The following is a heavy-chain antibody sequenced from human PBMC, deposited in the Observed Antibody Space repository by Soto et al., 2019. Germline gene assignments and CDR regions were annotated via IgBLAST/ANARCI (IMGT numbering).Heavy chain of an antibody. CDR3: ARDLGIAVAGTDYYYGMDV. V-gene: IGHV1-2*04. J-gene: IGHJ6*02. D-gene: IGHD6-19*01. CDR2: INPNSGGT. Sequence: ASVKVSCKASGYTFTGYCMHWVRQAPGEGLEWMGWINPNSGGTNYAQKFQGWVTMTRDTSISTAYMELSRLRSDDTAVYYCARDLGIAVAGTDYYYGMDVWGQGTTVTVSS. CDR1: GYTFTGYC.